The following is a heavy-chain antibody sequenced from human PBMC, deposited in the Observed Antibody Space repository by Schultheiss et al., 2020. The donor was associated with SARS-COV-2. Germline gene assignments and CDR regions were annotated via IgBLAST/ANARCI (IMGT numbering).Heavy chain of an antibody. CDR3: ARGWGGTVTFFDY. D-gene: IGHD4-17*01. J-gene: IGHJ4*02. V-gene: IGHV4-34*01. CDR2: INHSGST. Sequence: SETLSLTCAVYGGSFSGYYWSWIRQPPGKGLEWIGEINHSGSTNYNPSLKSRVTISVDTSKNQFSLQLNSVTPEDTAVYYCARGWGGTVTFFDYWGQETLVTVSS. CDR1: GGSFSGYY.